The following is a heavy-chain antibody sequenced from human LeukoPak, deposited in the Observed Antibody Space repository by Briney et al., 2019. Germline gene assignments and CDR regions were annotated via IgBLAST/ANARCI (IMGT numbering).Heavy chain of an antibody. CDR1: GGSISTYY. Sequence: SETLSLTCTVSGGSISTYYWSWLRQPPGKGLEWIGYVYYSGSTYYNPSLKSRVTISADTSKNQFSLRLTSVTAADTAVYYCARGLNNRKSGRRFDVFEIWGQGTMVTVSS. CDR2: VYYSGST. D-gene: IGHD1-14*01. CDR3: ARGLNNRKSGRRFDVFEI. J-gene: IGHJ3*02. V-gene: IGHV4-59*01.